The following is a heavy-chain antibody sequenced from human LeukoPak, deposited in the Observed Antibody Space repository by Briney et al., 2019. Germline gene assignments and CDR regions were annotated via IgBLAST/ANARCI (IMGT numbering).Heavy chain of an antibody. CDR3: ARDLVTVTKGFDI. CDR1: GDSFSSHY. V-gene: IGHV4-59*11. CDR2: ISYIGST. J-gene: IGHJ3*02. Sequence: SETLSLTCAVSGDSFSSHYWTWIRQPPGRGLEWIGYISYIGSTNYNPSLKSRVTISIDTSKNQFSLKLSSVTTADTAVYYCARDLVTVTKGFDIWGLGTMVSVSS. D-gene: IGHD4-17*01.